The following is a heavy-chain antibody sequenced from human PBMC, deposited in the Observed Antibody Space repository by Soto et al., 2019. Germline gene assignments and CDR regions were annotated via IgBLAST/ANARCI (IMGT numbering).Heavy chain of an antibody. Sequence: EVQLVESGGGLVQPGGSLRLSCAASGFTFSSYSMNWVRQAPGKGLEWVSYISSSSSTIYYADSVKGRFTISRDNAKNSLYLQMNSLRDEYTAVYYCARDNPHYDSSGYYYSHNFDYWGQGTLVTLSS. CDR1: GFTFSSYS. V-gene: IGHV3-48*02. D-gene: IGHD3-22*01. CDR3: ARDNPHYDSSGYYYSHNFDY. J-gene: IGHJ4*02. CDR2: ISSSSSTI.